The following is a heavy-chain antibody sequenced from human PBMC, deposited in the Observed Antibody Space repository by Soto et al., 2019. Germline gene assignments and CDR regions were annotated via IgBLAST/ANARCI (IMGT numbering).Heavy chain of an antibody. CDR2: IQSGGTT. J-gene: IGHJ6*04. CDR1: GFTVSSKY. D-gene: IGHD2-15*01. Sequence: PGGSLRLSCAASGFTVSSKYMTWVRQAPGKGLEWVSLIQSGGTTYYADSAKGRCTISRDTSDNTLQLQMDSLRVEDAAVYYCGREDVLCDGGRCYGISLDFWGKGTSVTVSS. CDR3: GREDVLCDGGRCYGISLDF. V-gene: IGHV3-66*01.